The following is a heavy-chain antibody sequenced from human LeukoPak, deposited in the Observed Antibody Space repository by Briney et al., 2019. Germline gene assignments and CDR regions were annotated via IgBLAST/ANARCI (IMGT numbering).Heavy chain of an antibody. D-gene: IGHD6-19*01. CDR3: AEYSVAGSGRYMDV. CDR1: GFTFSSYS. V-gene: IGHV3-23*01. CDR2: INVSGGNT. J-gene: IGHJ6*03. Sequence: AGTLRLSCAASGFTFSSYSMNWIRQAPGKGLEWVSDINVSGGNTYYAASVKGRLPISRDNSKNTLYLQMNSLRPEDTAVYYCAEYSVAGSGRYMDVWGKGTTVTVSS.